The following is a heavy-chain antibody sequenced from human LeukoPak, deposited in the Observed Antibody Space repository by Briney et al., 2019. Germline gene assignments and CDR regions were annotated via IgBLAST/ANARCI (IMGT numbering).Heavy chain of an antibody. Sequence: ASVKVSXKASGYTFTGYYMHWVRQAPGQGLEWMGWINPNSGGTNYAQKFQGRVTMTRDTSISTAYMELSRLRSDDTAVYYCARDYYGSGSYRSGAFDIWGQGTMVTVSS. CDR3: ARDYYGSGSYRSGAFDI. CDR2: INPNSGGT. D-gene: IGHD3-10*01. V-gene: IGHV1-2*02. J-gene: IGHJ3*02. CDR1: GYTFTGYY.